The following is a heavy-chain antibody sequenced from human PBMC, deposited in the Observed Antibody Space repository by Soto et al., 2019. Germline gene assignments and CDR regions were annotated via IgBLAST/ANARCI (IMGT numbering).Heavy chain of an antibody. Sequence: QVQLVQSGAEVKKPGSSVKVSCKASGGTFSSYAISWVRQAPGQGLEWMGGIIPIFGTANYAQKFQGRVTITADESTSTASMELSSLRSEDTAVYYCARDGYCIITSCANWFDPWGQGTLVTVSS. CDR3: ARDGYCIITSCANWFDP. D-gene: IGHD2-2*03. CDR2: IIPIFGTA. J-gene: IGHJ5*02. CDR1: GGTFSSYA. V-gene: IGHV1-69*12.